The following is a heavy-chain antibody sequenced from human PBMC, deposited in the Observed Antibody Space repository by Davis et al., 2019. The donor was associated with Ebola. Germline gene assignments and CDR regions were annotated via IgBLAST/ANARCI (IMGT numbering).Heavy chain of an antibody. V-gene: IGHV3-23*01. Sequence: PGGSLRLSCAASGFTFSNYAMNWVRQAPGKGLEWVSTISGSGDSTYYADSVKGRFTISRDDSKNTLYLQMTSLRAEDTAVYYCVKDRRRDTMIAVVITWIDYWGQGTLVTVSS. CDR3: VKDRRRDTMIAVVITWIDY. D-gene: IGHD3-22*01. CDR2: ISGSGDST. CDR1: GFTFSNYA. J-gene: IGHJ4*02.